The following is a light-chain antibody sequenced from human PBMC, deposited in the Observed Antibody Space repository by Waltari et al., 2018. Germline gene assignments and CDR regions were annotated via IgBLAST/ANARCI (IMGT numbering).Light chain of an antibody. CDR2: EAN. CDR1: SGSLSSTSY. J-gene: IGLJ3*02. CDR3: LLYMGSGIWV. V-gene: IGLV8-61*01. Sequence: QTVVTQEPSLSVSPGGTVTLTCALSSGSLSSTSYASWYQQSPGPTPRTLVYEANIRSSWVPDRFSGSVLGNKAVLIITGAQAEDESTYYCLLYMGSGIWVFGGGTKLTVL.